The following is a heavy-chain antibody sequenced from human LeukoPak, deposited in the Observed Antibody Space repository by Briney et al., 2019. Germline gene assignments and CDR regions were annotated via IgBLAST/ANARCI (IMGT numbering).Heavy chain of an antibody. Sequence: GGSLRLSCAASGFTFSSHSMNWVRQAPGKGLEWVSYISSSSSTIYYAGSVKGRFTISRDNAKNSLYLQMSRLRAEDTAVYYCARGQAGGMDVWGQGTTVTVFS. J-gene: IGHJ6*02. CDR2: ISSSSSTI. CDR3: ARGQAGGMDV. V-gene: IGHV3-48*01. CDR1: GFTFSSHS.